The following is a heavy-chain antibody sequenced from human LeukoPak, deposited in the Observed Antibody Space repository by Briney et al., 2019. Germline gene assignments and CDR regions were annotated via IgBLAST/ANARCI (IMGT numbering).Heavy chain of an antibody. CDR1: GFTFSDYY. Sequence: GGSLRLSCAASGFTFSDYYMSWIRQAPGKGLEWVSYISSSGSTIYYADSVKGRFTISRDNAKNSLYLQMNSLRAEDTAVYYCARSRAAEEPYYYGSGSYPYYMDAWGKGTTVTISS. CDR2: ISSSGSTI. J-gene: IGHJ6*03. CDR3: ARSRAAEEPYYYGSGSYPYYMDA. D-gene: IGHD3-10*01. V-gene: IGHV3-11*01.